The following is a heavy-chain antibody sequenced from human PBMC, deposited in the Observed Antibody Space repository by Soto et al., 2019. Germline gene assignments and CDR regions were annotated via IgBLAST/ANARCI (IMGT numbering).Heavy chain of an antibody. V-gene: IGHV3-21*01. CDR1: GFTFSSYS. CDR3: ARDGVVIGDPYYFDY. CDR2: ISSSSYI. D-gene: IGHD3-3*01. Sequence: GGSLRLSCAASGFTFSSYSMNWVRQAPGKGLEWVSSISSSSYIYYADSVKGRFTISRDNAKNSLYLQMNSLRAEDTAVYYCARDGVVIGDPYYFDYWGQGTLVTVSS. J-gene: IGHJ4*02.